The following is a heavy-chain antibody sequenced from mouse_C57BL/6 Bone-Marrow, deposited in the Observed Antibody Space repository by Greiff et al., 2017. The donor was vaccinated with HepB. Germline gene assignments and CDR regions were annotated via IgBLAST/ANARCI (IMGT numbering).Heavy chain of an antibody. D-gene: IGHD2-1*01. CDR3: ARHEEGNYVPFDY. CDR2: IWSDGST. J-gene: IGHJ2*01. Sequence: VKLVESGPGLVAPSQSLSITCTVSGFSLTSYGVHWVRQPPGKGLEWLVVIWSDGSTTYNSALKSRLSISKDNSKSQVFLKMNSLQTDDTAMYYCARHEEGNYVPFDYWGQGTTLTVSS. CDR1: GFSLTSYG. V-gene: IGHV2-6-1*01.